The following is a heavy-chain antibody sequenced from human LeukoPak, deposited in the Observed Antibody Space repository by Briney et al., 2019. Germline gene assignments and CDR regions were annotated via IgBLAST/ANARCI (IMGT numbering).Heavy chain of an antibody. CDR2: IYYHGST. D-gene: IGHD6-13*01. Sequence: SETLSLTCMVSGDPISGYSNYKWTWIRQPPGKGLEWIGYIYYHGSTNYTPSLQSRVTFSVDTSKNQFSLKLTSVTPADTAVYYCAREYSGFDYWGQGTLVTVSS. J-gene: IGHJ4*02. CDR1: GDPISGYSNYK. CDR3: AREYSGFDY. V-gene: IGHV4-61*01.